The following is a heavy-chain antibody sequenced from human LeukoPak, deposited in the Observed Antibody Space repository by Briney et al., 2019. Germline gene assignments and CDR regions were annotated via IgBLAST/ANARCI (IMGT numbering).Heavy chain of an antibody. J-gene: IGHJ4*02. V-gene: IGHV3-30*19. D-gene: IGHD3-3*01. CDR1: GFTFSSYG. Sequence: LPGGSLRLSCAASGFTFSSYGMHWVRQAPGKGLEWVAVISYDGSNKYYADSVKGRFTISRDNSKNTLYLQMNSLRAEDTAVYYCAAFGVSLWGWGQGTLVTVSS. CDR3: AAFGVSLWG. CDR2: ISYDGSNK.